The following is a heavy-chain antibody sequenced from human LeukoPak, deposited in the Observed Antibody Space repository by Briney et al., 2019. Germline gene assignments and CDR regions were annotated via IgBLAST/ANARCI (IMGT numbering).Heavy chain of an antibody. V-gene: IGHV3-23*01. CDR3: AKAKYCSGGSCYSSSDY. CDR2: ISGSGGST. J-gene: IGHJ4*02. D-gene: IGHD2-15*01. Sequence: GGSLRLSCAASGFTFSSYAMSRVRQAPGKGLEWVSAISGSGGSTYYADSVKGRFTISRDNSKNTLYLQMNSLRAEDTAVYYCAKAKYCSGGSCYSSSDYWGQGTLVTVSS. CDR1: GFTFSSYA.